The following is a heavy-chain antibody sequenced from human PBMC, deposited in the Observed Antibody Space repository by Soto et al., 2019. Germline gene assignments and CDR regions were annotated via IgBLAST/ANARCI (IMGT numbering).Heavy chain of an antibody. Sequence: SGPTLVNPTQTLTLTCTFSGFSLSTSGMCVSWIRQPPGKALEWLALIDWDDDKYYSTSLKTRLTISKDTSKNQVVLTMTNMDPVDTATYYCARYCTNGVCYGAFDIWGQGTMVTVSS. CDR1: GFSLSTSGMC. V-gene: IGHV2-70*01. J-gene: IGHJ3*02. D-gene: IGHD2-8*01. CDR2: IDWDDDK. CDR3: ARYCTNGVCYGAFDI.